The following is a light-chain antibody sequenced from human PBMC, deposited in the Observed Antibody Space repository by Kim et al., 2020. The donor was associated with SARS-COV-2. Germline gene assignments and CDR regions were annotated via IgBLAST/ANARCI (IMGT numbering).Light chain of an antibody. CDR2: FNN. CDR3: AAWDDMLNGGV. J-gene: IGLJ3*02. CDR1: SSNSVSDN. Sequence: GQVVTISCAGSSSNSVSDNVTWYQHLPGTAPTLLIYFNNLRPSGLPDRVSGSKSGTSASLAISGIQSEDEADYYCAAWDDMLNGGVFGGGTKLTVL. V-gene: IGLV1-44*01.